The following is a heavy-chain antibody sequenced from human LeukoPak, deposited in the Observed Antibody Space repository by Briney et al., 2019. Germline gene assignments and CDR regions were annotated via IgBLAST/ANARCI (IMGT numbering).Heavy chain of an antibody. J-gene: IGHJ3*01. CDR3: ARGDDILTGNPL. V-gene: IGHV1-69*05. CDR2: IIPIFGTA. Sequence: GSSVKVSCKASGGTFSSYAISWVRQAPGQGLEWMGGIIPIFGTANYAQKFQGRVTITTDESTSTAYMELSSLRSEDTAVYYCARGDDILTGNPLWGQGTMVTVSS. D-gene: IGHD3-9*01. CDR1: GGTFSSYA.